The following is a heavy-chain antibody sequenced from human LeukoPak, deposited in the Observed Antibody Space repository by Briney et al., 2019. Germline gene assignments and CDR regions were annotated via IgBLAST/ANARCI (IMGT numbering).Heavy chain of an antibody. CDR1: GFTFSSYS. CDR3: ARDFGWLQSFGYFDY. Sequence: PGGSLRLSCAASGFTFSSYSMNWVRQAPGKGLEWVSSISSSSSYIYYADSVKGRFTISRDNAKNSLYLQMSSLRAEDTAVYYCARDFGWLQSFGYFDYWGQGTLVTVSS. J-gene: IGHJ4*02. D-gene: IGHD5-24*01. V-gene: IGHV3-21*01. CDR2: ISSSSSYI.